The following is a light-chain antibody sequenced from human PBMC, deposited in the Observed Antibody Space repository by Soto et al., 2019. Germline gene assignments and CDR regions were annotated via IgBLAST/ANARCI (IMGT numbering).Light chain of an antibody. J-gene: IGKJ5*01. CDR1: QSVSSH. Sequence: EMVLTQSPGTLSFSRGERPTLSCMASQSVSSHLVWYQQKPGQAPRLLISDASNRATGIPARFSGSGSGTEFTLTISSLQSEDFAVYYCQQYNNWPPITFGQGTRLEIK. CDR2: DAS. V-gene: IGKV3D-15*01. CDR3: QQYNNWPPIT.